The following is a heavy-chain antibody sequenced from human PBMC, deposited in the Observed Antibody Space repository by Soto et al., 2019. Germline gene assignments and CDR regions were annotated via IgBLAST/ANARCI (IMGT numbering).Heavy chain of an antibody. V-gene: IGHV3-72*01. D-gene: IGHD2-21*02. CDR3: VSSWGDRRSLHY. CDR1: GFTLSDHY. Sequence: EVQLVESGGGLVQPGGSLRLSCAASGFTLSDHYMDWVRQAPGKGLEWVCRSRNKDNSYTTEYAASVRGRFTISRDDSRNSLFLQMNNLKNEDTAVYYCVSSWGDRRSLHYWGQGTLVTVSS. J-gene: IGHJ4*02. CDR2: SRNKDNSYTT.